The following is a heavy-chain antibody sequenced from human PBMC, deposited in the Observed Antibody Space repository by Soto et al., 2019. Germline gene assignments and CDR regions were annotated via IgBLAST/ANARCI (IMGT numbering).Heavy chain of an antibody. CDR1: GYTFTSYG. Sequence: QVQLVQSGAEVKKPGASVKVSCKASGYTFTSYGISWVRQAPGQGLEWMGWISAYNGNTNYAQKLQGRVTMTTDTSTSTAYMELRSLRSDDTAVYYCARWGXXXVAAFSDGYYYYYGMDVWGQGTTVTVS. V-gene: IGHV1-18*01. D-gene: IGHD2-15*01. CDR3: ARWGXXXVAAFSDGYYYYYGMDV. CDR2: ISAYNGNT. J-gene: IGHJ6*02.